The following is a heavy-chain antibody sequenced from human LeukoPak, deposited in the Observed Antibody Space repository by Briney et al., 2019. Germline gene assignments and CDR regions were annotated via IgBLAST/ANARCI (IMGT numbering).Heavy chain of an antibody. CDR2: IKGDESAR. V-gene: IGHV3-7*01. D-gene: IGHD1-26*01. CDR1: GFTFSDHR. Sequence: GGSLRLSCAVSGFTFSDHRMDWVRQAPGKGLEWVANIKGDESARHQADSVKGRFTISRDNTRNSLYLQMTNLRGDDTAVYYCARDVVGSLDYWGQGTLVTVSS. J-gene: IGHJ4*02. CDR3: ARDVVGSLDY.